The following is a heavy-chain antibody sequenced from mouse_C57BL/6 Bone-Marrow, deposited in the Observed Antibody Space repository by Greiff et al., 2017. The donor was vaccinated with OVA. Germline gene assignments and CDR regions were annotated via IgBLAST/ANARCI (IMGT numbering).Heavy chain of an antibody. J-gene: IGHJ2*01. V-gene: IGHV1-52*01. D-gene: IGHD1-1*02. CDR3: ARGTYYVSDY. CDR1: GYTFTSYW. CDR2: IDPSDSET. Sequence: QVQLQQSGAELVRPGSSVKLSCKASGYTFTSYWMHWVKQRPIQGLEWIGNIDPSDSETHYNQKFKDKATLTVDKSSSTAYMQLSSLTSEDSAVYYCARGTYYVSDYWGQGTTLTVSS.